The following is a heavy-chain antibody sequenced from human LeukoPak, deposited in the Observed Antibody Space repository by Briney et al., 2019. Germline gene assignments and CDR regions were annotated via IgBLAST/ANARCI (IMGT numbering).Heavy chain of an antibody. CDR2: IYYSGST. V-gene: IGHV4-39*01. CDR3: ARRGRLGQQLNWFDP. CDR1: GGSISSSSYY. D-gene: IGHD6-13*01. Sequence: PSETLSLTCTVSGGSISSSSYYWGWIRQPPGKGLEWIGSIYYSGSTYYNPSLKSRVTISVDTSKNQFSLKLSSVTAADTAVYYCARRGRLGQQLNWFDPWGQGTLVTDSS. J-gene: IGHJ5*02.